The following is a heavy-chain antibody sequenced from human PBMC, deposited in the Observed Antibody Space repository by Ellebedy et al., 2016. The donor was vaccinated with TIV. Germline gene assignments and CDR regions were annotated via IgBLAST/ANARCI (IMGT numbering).Heavy chain of an antibody. Sequence: GGSLRLXCAASGFTFSSYAMHWVRQAPGKGLEWVGVISYDGTNKYYADSVKGRFTISRDNAKNSLYLQMNSLRAEDTAVYYCASERTYDAFDIWGQGTMVTVSS. V-gene: IGHV3-30*04. CDR1: GFTFSSYA. J-gene: IGHJ3*02. CDR2: ISYDGTNK. CDR3: ASERTYDAFDI. D-gene: IGHD1-14*01.